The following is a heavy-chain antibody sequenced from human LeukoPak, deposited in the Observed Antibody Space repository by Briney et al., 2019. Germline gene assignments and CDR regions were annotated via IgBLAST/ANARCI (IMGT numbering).Heavy chain of an antibody. D-gene: IGHD3-16*01. Sequence: GGSLRLSCAASGFTVSSHDMSWVRQAPGKGLEWVSVIYMGGNTFYADSVRGRFTISRHTSKNTLYLQMNSLRAEDTAVYYCARVGDEVAYTRGYLDYWGQGTLVTVSS. J-gene: IGHJ4*02. CDR1: GFTVSSHD. CDR2: IYMGGNT. CDR3: ARVGDEVAYTRGYLDY. V-gene: IGHV3-53*04.